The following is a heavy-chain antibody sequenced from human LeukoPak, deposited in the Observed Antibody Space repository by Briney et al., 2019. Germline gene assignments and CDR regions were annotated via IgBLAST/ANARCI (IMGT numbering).Heavy chain of an antibody. J-gene: IGHJ1*01. V-gene: IGHV4-59*01. D-gene: IGHD6-13*01. CDR2: IYYSGST. CDR3: ARGLYGAAAGTH. CDR1: GDSIGRYY. Sequence: SETLSLTCTVSGDSIGRYYWSWIRQPPGEGLEWIGYIYYSGSTNSNPSLKSRVTISVDTSKNQFSLKLRSVTAADTAVYYCARGLYGAAAGTHWGQGTQVTVSS.